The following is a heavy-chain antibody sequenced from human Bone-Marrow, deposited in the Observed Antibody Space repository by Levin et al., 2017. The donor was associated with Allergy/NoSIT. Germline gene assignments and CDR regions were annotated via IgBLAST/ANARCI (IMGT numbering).Heavy chain of an antibody. CDR3: SAGVGLTDCDY. V-gene: IGHV3-15*01. D-gene: IGHD1-14*01. J-gene: IGHJ4*02. CDR2: IKRKMEGETV. CDR1: GFTFSNSW. Sequence: PGGSLRLSCVASGFTFSNSWMSWVRQAPGKGLEWIARIKRKMEGETVDYAAPVNARFAISRDDSKNSVYLQMNSLKTEDTSVYYCSAGVGLTDCDYWGQGTLVTVSP.